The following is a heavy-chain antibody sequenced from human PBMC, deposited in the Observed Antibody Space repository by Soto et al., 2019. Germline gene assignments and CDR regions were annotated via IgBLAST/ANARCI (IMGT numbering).Heavy chain of an antibody. Sequence: EVQLVESGGGLVQPGGSLRLSCATSGFTFSSYAMHWVRQAPGKGLEVVSAISSNGGRTYYANSVEDRFTISRDNSKNTLYLQMGSLRAEDMAVYYCARRDGGILTYDYWGQGTLVTVSS. CDR3: ARRDGGILTYDY. V-gene: IGHV3-64*01. CDR1: GFTFSSYA. J-gene: IGHJ4*02. CDR2: ISSNGGRT. D-gene: IGHD3-9*01.